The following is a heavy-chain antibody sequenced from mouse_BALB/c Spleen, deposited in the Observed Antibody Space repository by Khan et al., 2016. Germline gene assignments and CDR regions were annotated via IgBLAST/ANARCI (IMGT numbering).Heavy chain of an antibody. CDR3: VRQNLRWYFDV. D-gene: IGHD1-1*01. CDR2: IRTKSNNLST. Sequence: EVQLVESGGGLVQPKGSLKLSCAASVFTFNTYAMDWVRQAPGKGLEWVARIRTKSNNLSTYYADSVKDRFTISRDDSQSMLYLQMNNLETEDTAMYYCVRQNLRWYFDVWGAGTTVTVSS. J-gene: IGHJ1*01. V-gene: IGHV10-1*02. CDR1: VFTFNTYA.